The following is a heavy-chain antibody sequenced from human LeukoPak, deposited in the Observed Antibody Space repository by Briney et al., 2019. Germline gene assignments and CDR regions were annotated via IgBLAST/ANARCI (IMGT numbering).Heavy chain of an antibody. J-gene: IGHJ4*02. CDR2: ICPGDSDT. D-gene: IGHD3-10*01. CDR1: GYSFTSYW. CDR3: ARQSITMVRGVHYFDY. Sequence: GESLKISCKGSGYSFTSYWIGWVRQMPGKGLEWMGIICPGDSDTRYSPSFQGQVTISADKSISTAYLQWSSLKASDTAMYYCARQSITMVRGVHYFDYWGQGTLVTVSS. V-gene: IGHV5-51*01.